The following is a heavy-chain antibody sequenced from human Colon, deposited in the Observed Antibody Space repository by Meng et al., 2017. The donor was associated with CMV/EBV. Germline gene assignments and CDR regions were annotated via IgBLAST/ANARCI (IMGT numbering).Heavy chain of an antibody. CDR2: VYYSGTS. J-gene: IGHJ4*02. CDR3: ARESGKFWSGYSNPIY. V-gene: IGHV4-39*07. D-gene: IGHD3-3*01. Sequence: IVSSSYNGGWIRQPPGKGLEWIGNVYYSGTSDYNPSLSSRVTISVDTSKNQFSLRLNSVTAADTAVYYCARESGKFWSGYSNPIYWGRGTMVTVSS. CDR1: IVSSSYN.